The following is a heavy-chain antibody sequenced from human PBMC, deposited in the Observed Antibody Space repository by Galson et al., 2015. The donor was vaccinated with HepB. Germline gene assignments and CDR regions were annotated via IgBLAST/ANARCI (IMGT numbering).Heavy chain of an antibody. CDR1: GFTFSSYV. V-gene: IGHV3-74*01. J-gene: IGHJ6*02. Sequence: SLRLSCAASGFTFSSYVMHWVRRAPGKGLVWVSRINSDGSSTSYADSVKGRFTISRDNAKNTLFLQMNSLRAEDTAVYYCRTTTVTTGYYAMDVWGQGTTVTVSS. D-gene: IGHD4-17*01. CDR3: RTTTVTTGYYAMDV. CDR2: INSDGSST.